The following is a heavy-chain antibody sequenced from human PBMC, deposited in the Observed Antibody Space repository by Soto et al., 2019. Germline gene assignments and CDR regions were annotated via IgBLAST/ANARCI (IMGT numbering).Heavy chain of an antibody. Sequence: PGESLKISCAASGFSFRDYFTSWLRQAPGKGLEWVSYIGPYGNSIYYADSVKGRFTISRDDATKSLHLHMNSLRTDDTAVYYCARDDNTYGVYWGQGTPVTVYS. CDR3: ARDDNTYGVY. D-gene: IGHD1-1*01. CDR2: IGPYGNSI. J-gene: IGHJ4*02. V-gene: IGHV3-11*01. CDR1: GFSFRDYF.